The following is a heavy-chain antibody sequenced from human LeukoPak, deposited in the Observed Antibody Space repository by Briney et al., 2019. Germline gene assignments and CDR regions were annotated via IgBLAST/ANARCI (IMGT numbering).Heavy chain of an antibody. Sequence: GGSLRLSCAASGFTFSSYGMHWVRQAPGKGLEWVAVIWYDGSNKYYADSVKGRFTISRDNSKNTLYLQMNSLGAEDTAVYYCARDLNSGSYYYMDVWGKGTTVTVFS. D-gene: IGHD1-26*01. CDR1: GFTFSSYG. CDR2: IWYDGSNK. V-gene: IGHV3-33*01. CDR3: ARDLNSGSYYYMDV. J-gene: IGHJ6*03.